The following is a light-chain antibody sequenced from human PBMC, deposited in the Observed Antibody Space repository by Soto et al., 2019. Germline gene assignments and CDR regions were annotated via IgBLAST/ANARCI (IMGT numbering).Light chain of an antibody. CDR3: QQYNNWPVT. CDR2: GTS. J-gene: IGKJ4*01. CDR1: QSVRSN. Sequence: DRVMTQSPATLSVSPGETATLSCRASQSVRSNLAWYQQKPGQAPRLLIYGTSTRATGIPARFSGSGSETEFTLTISSLQSEDFAIYHCQQYNNWPVTFGGGTKVEIK. V-gene: IGKV3-15*01.